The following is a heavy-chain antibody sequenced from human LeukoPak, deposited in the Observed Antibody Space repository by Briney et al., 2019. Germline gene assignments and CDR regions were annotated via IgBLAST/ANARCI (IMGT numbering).Heavy chain of an antibody. CDR1: GGSISSNGYY. CDR2: IYYSGGT. Sequence: SETLSLTCTVSGGSISSNGYYWAWFRQPPGKGLEWIGSIYYSGGTYYNPSLKSRVTISIDTSKNQFSLKLRSVTAADTAVYYCARPKGWFDPWGQGTLVTVSS. V-gene: IGHV4-39*07. J-gene: IGHJ5*02. CDR3: ARPKGWFDP.